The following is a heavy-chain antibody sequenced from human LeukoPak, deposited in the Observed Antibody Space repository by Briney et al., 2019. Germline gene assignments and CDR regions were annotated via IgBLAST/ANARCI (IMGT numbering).Heavy chain of an antibody. J-gene: IGHJ6*02. Sequence: GGSLRLSCAASGFTFSSYWMHWVRHAPGKGLVWVSRINSDGSSTSYADSVKGRFTISRDNAKNTLYLQMNSLRAEDTAVYYCARDPFTDDYYGMDAWGQGTTVTVSS. CDR1: GFTFSSYW. V-gene: IGHV3-74*01. CDR3: ARDPFTDDYYGMDA. CDR2: INSDGSST.